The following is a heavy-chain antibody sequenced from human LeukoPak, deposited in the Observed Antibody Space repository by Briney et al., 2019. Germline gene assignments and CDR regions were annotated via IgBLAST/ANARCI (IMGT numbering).Heavy chain of an antibody. CDR3: ARDPNTSAWPEYFLH. CDR2: IKQDGSET. CDR1: GFTFSWYW. V-gene: IGHV3-7*01. Sequence: GGSLRLSCVASGFTFSWYWMSWVRQAPGKGLEWVANIKQDGSETYYVDSVKGRFTISRDNAKNSLYLQMNSLGAEDTAVYYCARDPNTSAWPEYFLHWGQGTLVTVSS. D-gene: IGHD6-19*01. J-gene: IGHJ1*01.